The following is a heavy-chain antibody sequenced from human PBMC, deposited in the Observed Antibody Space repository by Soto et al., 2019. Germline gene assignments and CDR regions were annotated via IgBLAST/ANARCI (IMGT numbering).Heavy chain of an antibody. V-gene: IGHV3-30*18. D-gene: IGHD3-10*01. CDR1: GFTFSSYG. Sequence: QVQLVESGGGVVQPGRSLRLSCAASGFTFSSYGMHWVRQAPGKGLEWVAVISYDGSNKYYADSVKGRFTISRDNSKNTLYLKMNSLRAEDTAVYYCAKVNTPKYYYGSGGGMDVWGQGTTVTVSS. J-gene: IGHJ6*02. CDR3: AKVNTPKYYYGSGGGMDV. CDR2: ISYDGSNK.